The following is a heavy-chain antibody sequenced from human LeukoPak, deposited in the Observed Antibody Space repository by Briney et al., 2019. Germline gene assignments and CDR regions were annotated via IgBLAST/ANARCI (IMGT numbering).Heavy chain of an antibody. V-gene: IGHV3-7*01. CDR1: GFTFSSYW. Sequence: GGSLRLSCAASGFTFSSYWMSWVRQAPGKGLEWVANIKEDGSEKDYVDSVRGRFTISRDNARNSLYLQMNSLRAEDTAVYYCAREWMGYCSSNSCYLYYMDVWGKGTTVTVSS. D-gene: IGHD2-2*01. CDR2: IKEDGSEK. CDR3: AREWMGYCSSNSCYLYYMDV. J-gene: IGHJ6*03.